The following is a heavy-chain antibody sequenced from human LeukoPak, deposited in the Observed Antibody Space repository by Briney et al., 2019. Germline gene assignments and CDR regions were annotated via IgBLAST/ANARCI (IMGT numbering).Heavy chain of an antibody. V-gene: IGHV3-20*04. Sequence: PGGSLRLSCAASGFTFDDYGMSWVRQAPGKGLEWVSGINWNGGSTGYADSVKGRFTISRDNAKNSLYLQMNSLRAEDTALYYCVRGYSGSYNTYFDYWGQGTLVTGSS. CDR3: VRGYSGSYNTYFDY. CDR1: GFTFDDYG. J-gene: IGHJ4*02. D-gene: IGHD1-26*01. CDR2: INWNGGST.